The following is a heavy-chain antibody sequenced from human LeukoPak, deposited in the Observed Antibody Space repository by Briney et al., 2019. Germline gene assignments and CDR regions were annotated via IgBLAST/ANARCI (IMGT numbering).Heavy chain of an antibody. J-gene: IGHJ4*02. CDR1: RFTFSNYW. CDR3: AKWGPHCVGDYCPALDS. V-gene: IGHV3-7*01. CDR2: INQDGSKK. Sequence: GGSLRLSCVASRFTFSNYWMSWVRQAPGKGLEWVANINQDGSKKVYADSMKGRYTISRDNAKESLYLQLNSLRADDTAVYYCAKWGPHCVGDYCPALDSWGQGTLVTVSS. D-gene: IGHD2-21*02.